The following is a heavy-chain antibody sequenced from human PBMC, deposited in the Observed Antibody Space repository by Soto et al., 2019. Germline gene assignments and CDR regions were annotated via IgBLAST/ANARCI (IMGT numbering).Heavy chain of an antibody. CDR3: ARGGGLLWFGRLKHPFDY. D-gene: IGHD3-10*01. J-gene: IGHJ4*02. Sequence: QVQLVQSGAEVKKPGASVKVSCKASGYTFTSYDINWVRQATGQGLEWMGWMNPNSGNTGYAQKVQGRVTMTRNTSISPAEMELSSLRSGETAGFYCARGGGLLWFGRLKHPFDYWGQGTLVTVSS. V-gene: IGHV1-8*01. CDR1: GYTFTSYD. CDR2: MNPNSGNT.